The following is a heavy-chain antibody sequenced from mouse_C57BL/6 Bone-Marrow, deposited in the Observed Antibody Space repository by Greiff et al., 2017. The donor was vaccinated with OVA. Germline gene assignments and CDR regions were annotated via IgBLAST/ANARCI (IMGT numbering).Heavy chain of an antibody. V-gene: IGHV1-7*01. CDR3: ARKDYGNRWFAY. CDR2: INPSSGYT. Sequence: QVHVKQSGAELAKPGASVKLSCKASGYTFTSYWMHWVKQRPGQGLEWIGYINPSSGYTKYNQKFKDKATLTADKSSSTAYMQLSSLKYEDSAVYYCARKDYGNRWFAYWGQGTLVTVSA. D-gene: IGHD2-1*01. J-gene: IGHJ3*01. CDR1: GYTFTSYW.